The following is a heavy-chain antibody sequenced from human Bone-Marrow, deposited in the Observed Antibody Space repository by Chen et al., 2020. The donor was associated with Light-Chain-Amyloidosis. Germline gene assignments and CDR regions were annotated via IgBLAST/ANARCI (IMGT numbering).Heavy chain of an antibody. CDR1: GYTFPNYW. Sequence: EVQLEQSGPEVKKPGESLKISCKGSGYTFPNYWIGWVRQMPGKGLEGMGFIYPDDSDARYSPSFEGQVTISADKSITTAYLQWRSLKASDTAMYYCARRRDGYNFDYWGQGTLVTVSS. V-gene: IGHV5-51*01. CDR2: IYPDDSDA. D-gene: IGHD5-12*01. J-gene: IGHJ4*02. CDR3: ARRRDGYNFDY.